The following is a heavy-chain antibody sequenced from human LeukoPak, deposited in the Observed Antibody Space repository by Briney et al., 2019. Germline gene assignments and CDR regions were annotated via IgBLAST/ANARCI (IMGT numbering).Heavy chain of an antibody. CDR1: GGSISRADYY. Sequence: SQTLSLTCTVSGGSISRADYYWSWIRQPPGKGLEWIGYIYYSGSTYYNPSLKSRATISIDTSKNQFSLKLSSVTAADTAVYYCARDSDFWSGYYYFDYWGQGTLVTVSS. J-gene: IGHJ4*02. D-gene: IGHD3-3*01. CDR2: IYYSGST. CDR3: ARDSDFWSGYYYFDY. V-gene: IGHV4-30-4*08.